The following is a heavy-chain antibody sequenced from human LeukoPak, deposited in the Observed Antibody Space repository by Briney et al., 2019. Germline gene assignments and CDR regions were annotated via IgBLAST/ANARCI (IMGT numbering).Heavy chain of an antibody. Sequence: GESLRLSCAASGFSFSSYAMTWVRQAPGKGLEWVSGISVSGGITYYADSVKGRFTISRDNSKNTLYLQMNSLRAEDTAIYYCAKASGQSYGFPFDHWGQGTLVTVSS. D-gene: IGHD5-18*01. CDR3: AKASGQSYGFPFDH. J-gene: IGHJ4*02. CDR1: GFSFSSYA. V-gene: IGHV3-23*01. CDR2: ISVSGGIT.